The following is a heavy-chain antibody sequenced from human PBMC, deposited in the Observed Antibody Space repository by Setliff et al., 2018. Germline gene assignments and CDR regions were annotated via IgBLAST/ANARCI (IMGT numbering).Heavy chain of an antibody. CDR2: ISYDGSNK. CDR3: ARGGYSYGYGTPKTFDY. Sequence: GGSLRLSCAASGFTFSSYAMRWVRQAPGKGLEWVAVISYDGSNKYYADSVKGRFTISRDNSKNTLYLQMNSLRAEDTAVYYCARGGYSYGYGTPKTFDYWGQGTLVTVSS. J-gene: IGHJ4*02. V-gene: IGHV3-30*04. CDR1: GFTFSSYA. D-gene: IGHD5-18*01.